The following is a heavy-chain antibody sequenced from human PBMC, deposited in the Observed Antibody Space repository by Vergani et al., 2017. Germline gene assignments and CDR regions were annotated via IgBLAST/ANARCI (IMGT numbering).Heavy chain of an antibody. CDR2: INSDGSST. CDR1: GFTFSSYW. J-gene: IGHJ6*02. V-gene: IGHV3-74*01. Sequence: EVQLVESGGGLVQPGGSLRLSCAASGFTFSSYWMHWVRQAPGKGLVWVPRINSDGSSTSYADSVKGRFTISRDNAKNTLYLQMNSLRAEDTAVYYCARGSSGWYYPGDYYGMDVWGQGTTVTVSS. D-gene: IGHD6-19*01. CDR3: ARGSSGWYYPGDYYGMDV.